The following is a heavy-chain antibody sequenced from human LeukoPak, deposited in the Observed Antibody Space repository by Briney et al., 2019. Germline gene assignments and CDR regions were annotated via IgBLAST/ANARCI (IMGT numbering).Heavy chain of an antibody. CDR1: GFTFSSYA. D-gene: IGHD3-10*01. V-gene: IGHV3-23*01. CDR2: ISGSGGST. Sequence: AGGSLRLSCAASGFTFSSYAMSWVRQAPGKGLEWVSAISGSGGSTYYADSVKGRFTISRDNCKNTLYLQMNSLRAEDTAVYYCAKGTMVRGVIMIPNWFDPWGQGTLVTVSS. J-gene: IGHJ5*02. CDR3: AKGTMVRGVIMIPNWFDP.